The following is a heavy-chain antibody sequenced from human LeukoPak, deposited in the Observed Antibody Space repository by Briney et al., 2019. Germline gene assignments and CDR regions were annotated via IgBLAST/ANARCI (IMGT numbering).Heavy chain of an antibody. CDR3: ARYWFGELSLGMDV. J-gene: IGHJ6*04. CDR1: GGTFSSYA. V-gene: IGHV1-69*13. D-gene: IGHD3-10*01. Sequence: SVKVSCKASGGTFSSYAISCVRQAPGQGLEWMGGIIPIFGTANYAQKFQGRVTITADESTSTAYMELSSLRSEDTAVYYCARYWFGELSLGMDVWGKGTTVTVSS. CDR2: IIPIFGTA.